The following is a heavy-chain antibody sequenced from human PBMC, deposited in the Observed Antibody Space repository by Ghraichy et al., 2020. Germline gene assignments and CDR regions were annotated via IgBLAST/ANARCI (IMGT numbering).Heavy chain of an antibody. CDR3: ARGPARGSGWYGAGGDY. V-gene: IGHV3-30*04. CDR1: GFTFSSYA. CDR2: ISYDGSNK. D-gene: IGHD6-19*01. J-gene: IGHJ4*02. Sequence: GGSLRLSCAASGFTFSSYAMHWVRQAPGKGLEWVAVISYDGSNKYYADSVKGRFTISRDNSKNTLYLQMNSLRAEDTAVYYCARGPARGSGWYGAGGDYWGQGTLVTVSS.